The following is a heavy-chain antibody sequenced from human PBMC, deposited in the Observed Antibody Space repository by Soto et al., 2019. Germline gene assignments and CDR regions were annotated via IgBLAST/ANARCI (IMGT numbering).Heavy chain of an antibody. CDR2: INPNSGDT. CDR3: ASGGFMVTREFDC. J-gene: IGHJ4*02. D-gene: IGHD2-21*02. CDR1: GYTFTGFY. V-gene: IGHV1-2*04. Sequence: QVQLVQSGAEVKKPGASVKVSCKASGYTFTGFYMHWVRQAPGQGLEWMGWINPNSGDTEYAQNFQGWVTMTRDTSINTAYMELSRLKSDCAAVYYCASGGFMVTREFDCWGQGTLVSVSS.